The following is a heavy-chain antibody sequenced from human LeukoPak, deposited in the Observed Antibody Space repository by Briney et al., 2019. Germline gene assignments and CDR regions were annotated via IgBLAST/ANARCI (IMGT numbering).Heavy chain of an antibody. CDR1: GFPFSRDS. J-gene: IGHJ4*02. Sequence: GGSLRLSCAASGFPFSRDSMHWVRQSPGKGLVWLSRINPDGSTTNYADSVKGRFTISRDNAKNTLYLQMNSLRDEDTAVYYCAKDRDDYGIFDYWGQGTLVTVSS. D-gene: IGHD4-17*01. CDR3: AKDRDDYGIFDY. V-gene: IGHV3-74*01. CDR2: INPDGSTT.